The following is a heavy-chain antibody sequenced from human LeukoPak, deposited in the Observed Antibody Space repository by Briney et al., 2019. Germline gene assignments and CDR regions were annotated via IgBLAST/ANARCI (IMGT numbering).Heavy chain of an antibody. CDR1: GFTFSTYW. CDR3: ARGGTRLSVY. CDR2: IKQDGSDK. J-gene: IGHJ4*02. Sequence: GGSLRLSCAASGFTFSTYWMSWVRQAPGKGLEWVANIKQDGSDKWYVDSVKGRFTISKDNAKNSLYLQMNSLTAEDTAVYYGARGGTRLSVYGGQGTLVTVPS. V-gene: IGHV3-7*01. D-gene: IGHD1-26*01.